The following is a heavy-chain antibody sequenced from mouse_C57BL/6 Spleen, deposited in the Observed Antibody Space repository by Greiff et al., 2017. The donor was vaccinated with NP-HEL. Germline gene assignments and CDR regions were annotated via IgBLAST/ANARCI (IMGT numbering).Heavy chain of an antibody. J-gene: IGHJ1*03. CDR1: GYSITSGYY. CDR3: ARFDYEWYFDV. D-gene: IGHD2-4*01. Sequence: EVKLVESGPGLVKPSQSLSLTCSVTGYSITSGYYWNWIRQFPGNKLEWMGYISYDGSNNYNPSLKNRISITRYTSKNQFFLKLNSVTTEDTATYYCARFDYEWYFDVWGTGTTVTVSS. CDR2: ISYDGSN. V-gene: IGHV3-6*01.